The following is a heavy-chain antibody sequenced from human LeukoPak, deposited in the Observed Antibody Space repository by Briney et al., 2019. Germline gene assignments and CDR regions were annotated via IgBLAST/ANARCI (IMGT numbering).Heavy chain of an antibody. Sequence: SSETLSLTCTVSGGSISSYYWSWIRQPPGKGLEWIGYIYYSGSTNYNPSLKSRVTISVDTSKNQFSLKLSSVTAADTAVYYCARSTYTSGWYEFDYWGQGTLVTVSS. V-gene: IGHV4-59*01. CDR2: IYYSGST. CDR1: GGSISSYY. CDR3: ARSTYTSGWYEFDY. D-gene: IGHD6-19*01. J-gene: IGHJ4*02.